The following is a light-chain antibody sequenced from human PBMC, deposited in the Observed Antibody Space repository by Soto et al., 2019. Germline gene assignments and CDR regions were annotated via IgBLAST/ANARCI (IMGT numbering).Light chain of an antibody. J-gene: IGKJ4*01. CDR2: WAS. CDR1: QSVLYSSNNKNY. Sequence: DIVMTQSPESLAVSLGERATINCKSSQSVLYSSNNKNYLAWYQQKPGQPPKLIIYWASTRESGVPDRFSGSGSGTDFTLTISSLQAEDVAVYYCQQYYSSPLTFVGGTKVEIK. V-gene: IGKV4-1*01. CDR3: QQYYSSPLT.